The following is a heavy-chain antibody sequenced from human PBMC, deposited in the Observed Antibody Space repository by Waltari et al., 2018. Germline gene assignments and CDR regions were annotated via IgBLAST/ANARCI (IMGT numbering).Heavy chain of an antibody. Sequence: EVQLVESGGGLIQPGGSLRLSCAASGFPVTGNYSSWVRQAPGKGLEWVSMIYTSGGTFHADSVKGRFTISRDKSTNTVYLQMNNLRAEDTAVYYCASSGTITYSALDFWGQGTMVTVSS. D-gene: IGHD1-7*01. V-gene: IGHV3-53*01. CDR2: IYTSGGT. J-gene: IGHJ3*01. CDR1: GFPVTGNY. CDR3: ASSGTITYSALDF.